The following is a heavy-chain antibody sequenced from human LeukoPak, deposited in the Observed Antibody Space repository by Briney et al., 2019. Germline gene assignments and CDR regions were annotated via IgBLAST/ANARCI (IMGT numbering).Heavy chain of an antibody. J-gene: IGHJ3*02. CDR2: IYSGGST. CDR1: GFTVSSNY. D-gene: IGHD3-10*01. Sequence: GGSLRLSCAASGFTVSSNYTSWVRQAPGKGLEWVSVIYSGGSTYYADSVKGRFTISRDNSKNTLYLQMNSLRAEDTAVYYCARDTQNGEFTRWYAFDIWGQGTMVTVSS. CDR3: ARDTQNGEFTRWYAFDI. V-gene: IGHV3-53*01.